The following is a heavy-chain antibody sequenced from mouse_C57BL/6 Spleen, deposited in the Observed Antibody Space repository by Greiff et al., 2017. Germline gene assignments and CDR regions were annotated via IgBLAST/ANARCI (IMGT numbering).Heavy chain of an antibody. V-gene: IGHV1-82*01. J-gene: IGHJ2*01. CDR1: GYAFSSSW. CDR2: IYPGDGDT. CDR3: AREATVALDY. Sequence: QVQLQQSGPELVKPGASVKISCKASGYAFSSSWMYWVKQRPGKGLEWIGRIYPGDGDTNYNGKFKGKATLTADKSSSTAYMQLSSLTSEDSAVYFCAREATVALDYWGQGTTLTVSS. D-gene: IGHD1-1*01.